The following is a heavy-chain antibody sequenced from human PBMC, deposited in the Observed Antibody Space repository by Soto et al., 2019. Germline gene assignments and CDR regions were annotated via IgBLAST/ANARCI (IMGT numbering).Heavy chain of an antibody. Sequence: GGSLRLSCAASGFTLRTYTMNWVRQAPGKGLEWVSSIRISSSDRYYADSVRGRFTISRDNAKNALYLQMNSLRADDTAVYFCVRGMTHLFGGQGTLVTVS. CDR2: IRISSSDR. CDR1: GFTLRTYT. CDR3: VRGMTHLF. V-gene: IGHV3-21*06. J-gene: IGHJ4*01.